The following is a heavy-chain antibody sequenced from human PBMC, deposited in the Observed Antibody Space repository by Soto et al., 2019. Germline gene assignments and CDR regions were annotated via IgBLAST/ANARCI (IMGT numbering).Heavy chain of an antibody. Sequence: SETLSLTCAVYGGSFSCYYWSWIRQPPGKGLEWIGEINHSGSTNYNPSLKSRVTISVDTSKNQFSLKLSSVTAADTAVYYCARVWGIADNTRTAGRGYYGMDVWGQGTTVTVSS. CDR2: INHSGST. D-gene: IGHD3-16*01. J-gene: IGHJ6*02. V-gene: IGHV4-34*01. CDR1: GGSFSCYY. CDR3: ARVWGIADNTRTAGRGYYGMDV.